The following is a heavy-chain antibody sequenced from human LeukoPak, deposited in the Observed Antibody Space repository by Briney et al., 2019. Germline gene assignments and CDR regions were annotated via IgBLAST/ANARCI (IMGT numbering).Heavy chain of an antibody. CDR2: IYYSGST. V-gene: IGHV4-39*07. J-gene: IGHJ4*02. CDR3: ARGRGYYGSGSYFDY. Sequence: PSETLSLTCTVSGGSISSSSYYWGWIRQPPGRGLEWIGSIYYSGSTYYNPSLKSRVTISVDTSKNQFSLKLSTVTAADTAVYYCARGRGYYGSGSYFDYWGQGTLVTVSS. D-gene: IGHD3-10*01. CDR1: GGSISSSSYY.